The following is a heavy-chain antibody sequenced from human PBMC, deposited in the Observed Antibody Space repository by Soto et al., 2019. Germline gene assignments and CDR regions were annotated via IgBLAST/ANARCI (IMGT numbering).Heavy chain of an antibody. D-gene: IGHD3-9*01. J-gene: IGHJ5*02. CDR3: AGGKNYDILTGYSPPSGNWFDP. CDR2: INHSGST. Sequence: QVQLQQWGAGLLKPSETLSLTCAVYGGSFSGYYWSWIRQPPGKGLEWIGEINHSGSTNYNPSLKSRVTISVDTSKNQFSLKLSSVIAADTAVYYCAGGKNYDILTGYSPPSGNWFDPWGQGTLVTVSS. CDR1: GGSFSGYY. V-gene: IGHV4-34*01.